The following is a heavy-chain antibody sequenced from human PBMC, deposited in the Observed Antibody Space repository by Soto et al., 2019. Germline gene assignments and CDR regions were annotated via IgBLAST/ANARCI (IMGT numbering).Heavy chain of an antibody. Sequence: EVQLVESGGGLVQPGGSLRLSCAVSGFTVSSNYMCWVRQTPGKGLEWVSLIYSGGNTYYADSVKGRFTISRDNSKNTLYLQINSLRADDTAVYYCAKPCSSGVSCYDYWGQGTLVTVSS. J-gene: IGHJ4*02. CDR2: IYSGGNT. D-gene: IGHD2-15*01. CDR1: GFTVSSNY. CDR3: AKPCSSGVSCYDY. V-gene: IGHV3-66*04.